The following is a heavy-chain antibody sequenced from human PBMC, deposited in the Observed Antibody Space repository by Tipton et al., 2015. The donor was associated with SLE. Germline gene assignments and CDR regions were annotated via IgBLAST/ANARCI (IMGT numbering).Heavy chain of an antibody. Sequence: TLSLTCTVSGGSISSDSYSWSWIRQPAGKGLEWIGRIYTSGSTNYNPSLKSRVTISVDTSKNQFSLKLSSVTAADTAVYYCARDRADGGFLEWGYYYYYMDVWGKGTTVTVSS. CDR1: GGSISSDSYS. D-gene: IGHD3-3*01. CDR2: IYTSGST. CDR3: ARDRADGGFLEWGYYYYYMDV. V-gene: IGHV4-61*02. J-gene: IGHJ6*03.